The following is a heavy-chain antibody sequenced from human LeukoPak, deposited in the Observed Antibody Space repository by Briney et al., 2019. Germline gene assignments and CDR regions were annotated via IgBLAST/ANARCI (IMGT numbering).Heavy chain of an antibody. CDR3: ARDFDYGGSYFDY. Sequence: PGGSLRLSCAASGFTFSSYVMHWVRQAPGKGLEWVAVIWYDGSNKYYADSVKGRFTISRDNSKNTLYLQMNSLRAEDTAVYYCARDFDYGGSYFDYWGQGTLVTVSS. J-gene: IGHJ4*02. CDR2: IWYDGSNK. V-gene: IGHV3-33*01. D-gene: IGHD4-23*01. CDR1: GFTFSSYV.